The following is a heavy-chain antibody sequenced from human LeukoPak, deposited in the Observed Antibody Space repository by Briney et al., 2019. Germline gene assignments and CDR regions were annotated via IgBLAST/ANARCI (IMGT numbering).Heavy chain of an antibody. CDR3: ARSWKGYSSGWDPFDY. CDR1: GYTFTGYY. CDR2: INPNSGGT. J-gene: IGHJ4*02. V-gene: IGHV1-2*02. Sequence: ASVKVSFMSSGYTFTGYYMHWVRQTPGQGLEWMGWINPNSGGTNYAQKFQGRVTMTRDTSISTAYMELSRLRSDDTAVYYCARSWKGYSSGWDPFDYWGQGTLVTVSS. D-gene: IGHD6-19*01.